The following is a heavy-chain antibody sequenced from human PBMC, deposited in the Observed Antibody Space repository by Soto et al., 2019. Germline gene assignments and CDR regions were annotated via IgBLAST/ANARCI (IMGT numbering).Heavy chain of an antibody. D-gene: IGHD4-4*01. J-gene: IGHJ4*02. CDR2: ISSSSSYI. CDR1: GFTFSSYS. Sequence: EVQLVESGGGLVKPGGSLRLSCAASGFTFSSYSMNWVRQAPGKGLEWVSSISSSSSYIYYADSVKGRFTISRDNAKNSLYLQMNSLRAEDTAVYYCARDLSNDPQPDYWGQGTLVTVSS. CDR3: ARDLSNDPQPDY. V-gene: IGHV3-21*01.